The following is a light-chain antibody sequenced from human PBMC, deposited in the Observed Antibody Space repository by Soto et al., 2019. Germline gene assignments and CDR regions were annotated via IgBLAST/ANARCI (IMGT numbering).Light chain of an antibody. CDR3: SSYAGSNMGV. CDR1: SSDVGGYKF. Sequence: QSALTQPPSASGSPGQSVTISCTGTSSDVGGYKFVSWYQQHPGKAPKLLIYEVTQRPSGVPDRFSGSKSGNTASLTVSGLQAEDDAVYYCSSYAGSNMGVFGTGTKLTVL. J-gene: IGLJ1*01. V-gene: IGLV2-8*01. CDR2: EVT.